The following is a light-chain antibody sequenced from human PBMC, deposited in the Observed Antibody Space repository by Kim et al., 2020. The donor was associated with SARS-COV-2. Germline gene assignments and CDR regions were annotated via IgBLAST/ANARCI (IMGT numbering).Light chain of an antibody. CDR3: QQYDKFPIT. Sequence: SIGERVTITCHASQDITNYVNWYQQKPGKAPKVLISDASTLDAGVSSRFSGSGSGTSFTLTISSLQPEDVATYYCQQYDKFPITFGQGTRLELK. CDR2: DAS. CDR1: QDITNY. J-gene: IGKJ5*01. V-gene: IGKV1-33*01.